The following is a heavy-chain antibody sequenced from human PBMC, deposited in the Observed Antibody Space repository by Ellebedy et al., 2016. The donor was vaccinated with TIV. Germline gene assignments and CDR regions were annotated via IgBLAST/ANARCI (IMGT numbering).Heavy chain of an antibody. CDR3: ARIGGYYSYYYYGMDV. Sequence: SETLSLTXAVYGGSFSGYYWSWIRQPPGKGLEWIGEINHSGSTNYNPSLKSRVTISVDTSKNQFSLKLSSVTAADTAVYYCARIGGYYSYYYYGMDVWGQGTTVTVSS. V-gene: IGHV4-34*01. CDR1: GGSFSGYY. J-gene: IGHJ6*02. CDR2: INHSGST. D-gene: IGHD3-22*01.